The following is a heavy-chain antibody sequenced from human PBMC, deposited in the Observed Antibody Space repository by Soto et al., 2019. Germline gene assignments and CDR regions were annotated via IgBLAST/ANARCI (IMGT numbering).Heavy chain of an antibody. CDR3: ARRRDGYNYYYYYGMDV. CDR1: GGTFSSYA. CDR2: IIPIFGTA. Sequence: QVQPVQSGAEVKKPGSSVKVSCKASGGTFSSYAISWVRQAPGQGLEWMGGIIPIFGTANYAQKFQGRVTITADKSTSTAYMELSSLRSEDTAVYYCARRRDGYNYYYYYGMDVWGQGTTVTVSS. J-gene: IGHJ6*02. D-gene: IGHD5-12*01. V-gene: IGHV1-69*06.